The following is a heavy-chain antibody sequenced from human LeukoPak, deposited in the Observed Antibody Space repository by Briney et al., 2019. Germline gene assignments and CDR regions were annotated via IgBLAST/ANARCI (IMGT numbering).Heavy chain of an antibody. J-gene: IGHJ4*02. Sequence: SETLSLTCTVSGGSISSRTYYWGWIRQPPGKGLEWIGSFLYSGSTYSNPSLKSRLTFSVDTSKNQFSLNLDSVTAADTAVYYCASRVYYYDSSGYPPADYWGQGTLVTVSS. CDR3: ASRVYYYDSSGYPPADY. V-gene: IGHV4-39*01. D-gene: IGHD3-22*01. CDR1: GGSISSRTYY. CDR2: FLYSGST.